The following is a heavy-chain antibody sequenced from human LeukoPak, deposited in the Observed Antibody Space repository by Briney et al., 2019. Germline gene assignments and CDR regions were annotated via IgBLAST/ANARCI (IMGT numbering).Heavy chain of an antibody. CDR2: ISSSGGST. CDR1: GFTFSSYA. D-gene: IGHD6-13*01. J-gene: IGHJ4*02. V-gene: IGHV3-23*01. CDR3: AKYPGIAAAGPNFY. Sequence: GGSLRLSCAASGFTFSSYAMSWVRQAPGKGLEWVSAISSSGGSTYYADSVKGRFTISRDNSKNTLYLQMNSLRAEDTAVYYCAKYPGIAAAGPNFYSGQGTLVTVSA.